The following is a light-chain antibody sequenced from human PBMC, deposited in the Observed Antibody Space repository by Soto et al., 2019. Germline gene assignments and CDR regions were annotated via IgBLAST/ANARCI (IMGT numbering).Light chain of an antibody. Sequence: EIVLTQSPATLSLSPGERVTLSCRASQSVSNYLAWYQQKPGQAPRLLVSAASNRATGIPARFSGSGSGTDFTLTISRLEPEDFAVYYCQQYGSSPRITFGQGTRLEIK. CDR1: QSVSNY. CDR2: AAS. CDR3: QQYGSSPRIT. V-gene: IGKV3-20*01. J-gene: IGKJ5*01.